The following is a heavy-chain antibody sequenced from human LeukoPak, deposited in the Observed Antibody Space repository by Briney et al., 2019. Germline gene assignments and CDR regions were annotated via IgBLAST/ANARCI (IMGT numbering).Heavy chain of an antibody. CDR2: TSYDGSNK. Sequence: GGSLRLSCAASGFTFNTYAFHWVRQAPGKGLEWVAVTSYDGSNKYYADSVKDRFTISRDNSKNTLFVQMSSLRAEDTAVYYCARGEYYSDTSSYFDYWGQGTLVTVSS. CDR3: ARGEYYSDTSSYFDY. D-gene: IGHD3-22*01. V-gene: IGHV3-30-3*01. J-gene: IGHJ4*02. CDR1: GFTFNTYA.